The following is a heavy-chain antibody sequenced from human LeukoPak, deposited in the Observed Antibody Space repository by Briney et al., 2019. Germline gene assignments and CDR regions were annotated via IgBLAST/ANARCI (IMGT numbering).Heavy chain of an antibody. CDR1: GGSISSYY. V-gene: IGHV4-59*01. J-gene: IGHJ5*02. CDR2: IYYSGIT. Sequence: SETLSLTCTVSGGSISSYYWSWIRQSPGKGLEWIGYIYYSGITAYNPSLGSRVTISVDRSNNQFSLRLTSVTAADTAVYYCARLHSSRAEEFDPWGQGTLVTVSS. CDR3: ARLHSSRAEEFDP.